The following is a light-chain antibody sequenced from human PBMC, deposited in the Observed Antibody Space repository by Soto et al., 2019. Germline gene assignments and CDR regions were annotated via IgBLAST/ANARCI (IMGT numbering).Light chain of an antibody. J-gene: IGLJ2*01. Sequence: QSVLAQPPSASGTPGQRVAISCSGTSSNIGSNPVNWFQQLPGTAPKLLIYGSNQRPSGVPDRFSGSKSGTSASLAISGLQSEDEADYYCAAWDDNLLGPVFGGGTKLTVL. CDR3: AAWDDNLLGPV. CDR1: SSNIGSNP. V-gene: IGLV1-44*01. CDR2: GSN.